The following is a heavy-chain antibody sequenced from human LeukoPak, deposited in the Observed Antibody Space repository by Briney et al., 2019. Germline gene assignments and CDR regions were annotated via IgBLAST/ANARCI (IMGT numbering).Heavy chain of an antibody. CDR2: ISSSSSYI. J-gene: IGHJ4*02. CDR3: ARGASRADY. Sequence: GGSLILSCAASGFTFRSYNMNWVRQAPGKRPEWVSSISSSSSYIYYADSVKGRFTISRDNAKNSLYLQMNSLRAEDTALYYCARGASRADYWGQGTLVTVSS. V-gene: IGHV3-21*01. CDR1: GFTFRSYN.